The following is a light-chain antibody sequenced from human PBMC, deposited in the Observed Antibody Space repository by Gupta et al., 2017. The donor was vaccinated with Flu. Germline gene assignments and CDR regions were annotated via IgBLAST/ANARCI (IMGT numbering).Light chain of an antibody. Sequence: QSVLTQPPSASGAPGPRVSISCSGSSSNIGSSPVSWYQQLPGTAPKLLIYEDSQRPSGVPDRFSGSKSGPSASLAISGLQSDDEADYFCAVWDDSVNGPGVFGGGTKLTVL. CDR3: AVWDDSVNGPGV. J-gene: IGLJ3*02. CDR2: EDS. V-gene: IGLV1-44*01. CDR1: SSNIGSSP.